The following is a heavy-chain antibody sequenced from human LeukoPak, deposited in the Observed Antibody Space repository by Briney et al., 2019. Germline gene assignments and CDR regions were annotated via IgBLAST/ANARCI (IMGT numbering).Heavy chain of an antibody. D-gene: IGHD2/OR15-2a*01. J-gene: IGHJ4*02. CDR1: GFTFSSYA. CDR2: VSGNGGST. Sequence: GGSLRLSCAASGFTFSSYAMGWVRQAPGKGLEWVSAVSGNGGSTFYADSVKGRFTISRDNSKNTLDPQMNSLRAEDTAVYFCATSRFLWGQGTLVIVSS. V-gene: IGHV3-23*01. CDR3: ATSRFL.